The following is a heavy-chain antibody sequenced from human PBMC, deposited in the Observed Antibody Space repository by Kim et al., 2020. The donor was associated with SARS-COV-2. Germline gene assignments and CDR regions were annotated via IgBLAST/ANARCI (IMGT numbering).Heavy chain of an antibody. CDR3: AKECGCGDRPTNWFDS. Sequence: GGSLRLSCAASGFTLISYDMHWVRQAPGKGLEWVAVISYDGSNQYYADSLNGGFTISRDNSKNTLYLQMNSLRAEDTAVYDCAKECGCGDRPTNWFDSWG. D-gene: IGHD3-10*01. CDR1: GFTLISYD. CDR2: ISYDGSNQ. V-gene: IGHV3-30*18. J-gene: IGHJ5*01.